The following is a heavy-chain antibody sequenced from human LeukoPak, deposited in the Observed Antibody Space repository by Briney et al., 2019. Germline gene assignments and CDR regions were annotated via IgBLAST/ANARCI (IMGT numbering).Heavy chain of an antibody. CDR2: IYPGDSDP. D-gene: IGHD6-13*01. CDR1: GYPFTTYW. V-gene: IGHV5-51*01. J-gene: IGHJ4*02. Sequence: GGSLKISFQGSGYPFTTYWIGWVRQMPGPGLEWMGIIYPGDSDPRYSPSFPGQVTISADKSISTAYLQWSGLKASDSAMYYCVRHGLGSSWFGFDYWGQGTLVTVSS. CDR3: VRHGLGSSWFGFDY.